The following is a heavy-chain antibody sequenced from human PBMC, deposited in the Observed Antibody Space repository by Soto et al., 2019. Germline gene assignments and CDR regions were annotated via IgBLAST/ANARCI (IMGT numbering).Heavy chain of an antibody. J-gene: IGHJ3*01. V-gene: IGHV4-34*11. D-gene: IGHD3-10*01. Sequence: PSETLSLTCAVYGGSFSGYYWGWIRQPPGKGLEWIGYIYYADSAKGRFTVSRDNSKSTLYLQMNSLRAEDTAVYYCAKDPRFRGQGTMVTVSS. CDR3: AKDPRF. CDR1: GGSFSGYY. CDR2: IY.